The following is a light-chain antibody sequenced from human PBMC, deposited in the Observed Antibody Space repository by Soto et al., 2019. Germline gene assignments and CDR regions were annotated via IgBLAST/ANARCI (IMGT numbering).Light chain of an antibody. CDR1: QSVLYSSNNKNY. CDR2: WAS. J-gene: IGKJ3*01. Sequence: DIVMTQSPDSLAVSLGERATINCKSSQSVLYSSNNKNYLAWYQQKQGQPPKLLIYWASTRESGVPERFSGSGSGTDFTLTISSLQAEDVAVYCCHQYYSTLTFTFGPGTKVDIK. CDR3: HQYYSTLTFT. V-gene: IGKV4-1*01.